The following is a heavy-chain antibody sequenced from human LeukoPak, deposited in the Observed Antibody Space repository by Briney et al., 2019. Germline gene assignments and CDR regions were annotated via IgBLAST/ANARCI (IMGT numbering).Heavy chain of an antibody. CDR3: ARGPAKSLFTDY. V-gene: IGHV3-30*04. Sequence: GGSLRLSCAASGFTFGNYALHWVRQAPGKGLEWVAVISYDGSNDWYADSVKGRFTISRDNSKNTLYLHMNSLRAEDTAIYYCARGPAKSLFTDYWGQGTLVTVSS. D-gene: IGHD2-21*01. CDR1: GFTFGNYA. CDR2: ISYDGSND. J-gene: IGHJ4*02.